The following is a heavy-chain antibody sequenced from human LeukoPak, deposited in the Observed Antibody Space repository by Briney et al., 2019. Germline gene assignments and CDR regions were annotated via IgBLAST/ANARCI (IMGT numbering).Heavy chain of an antibody. J-gene: IGHJ5*02. CDR2: INHSGST. V-gene: IGHV4-34*01. CDR3: ARRYEYSSSFNWFDP. D-gene: IGHD6-6*01. CDR1: GGSFSGYY. Sequence: SETLSLTCAVYGGSFSGYYWSCIRQPPGKGLEWIGEINHSGSTNYNPSLKSRVTISVDTSKNQFSLKLSSVTAADTAVYYCARRYEYSSSFNWFDPWGQGTLVTVSS.